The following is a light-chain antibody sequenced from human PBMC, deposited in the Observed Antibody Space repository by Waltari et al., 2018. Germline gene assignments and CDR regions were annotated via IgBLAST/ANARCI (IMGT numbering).Light chain of an antibody. CDR1: SSDVGGYNY. CDR3: SSYASSKTVV. J-gene: IGLJ2*01. V-gene: IGLV2-14*01. CDR2: EVS. Sequence: QSALTQPASVSGSPGQSITISCTGTSSDVGGYNYVSWYQQHPGKAPTLLFYEVSNRPSGIPLRFSGSKSGNTASLTISGLQAEDESAYYCSSYASSKTVVFGGGTKLTVL.